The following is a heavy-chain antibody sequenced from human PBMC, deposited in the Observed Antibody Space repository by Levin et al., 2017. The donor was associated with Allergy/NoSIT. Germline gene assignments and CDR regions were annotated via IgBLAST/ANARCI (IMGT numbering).Heavy chain of an antibody. D-gene: IGHD6-13*01. CDR2: IYGSGAST. Sequence: PGESLKISCAASGFIFTNYAMSWVRQAPGKGLEWVSTIYGSGASTHYADSVKGRFTISRDNSKNTLYLQMNSLRAEDTAIYYCAKDRIAAAGRGSDYWGQGTLVTVSS. CDR3: AKDRIAAAGRGSDY. V-gene: IGHV3-23*01. CDR1: GFIFTNYA. J-gene: IGHJ4*02.